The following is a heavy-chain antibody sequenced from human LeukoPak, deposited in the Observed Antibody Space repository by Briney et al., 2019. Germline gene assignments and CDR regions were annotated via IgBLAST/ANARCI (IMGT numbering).Heavy chain of an antibody. CDR2: IWYDGSKK. CDR1: GFTFSSYG. D-gene: IGHD3-22*01. Sequence: GGSLILSCAASGFTFSSYGMHWVRQAPGKGLEWVAVIWYDGSKKYYADSVTGRFTISRDNSKNTLYLQMNSLRAEDTAVYYCARDPPHYYDSSGPFDYWGQGTLVTVSS. V-gene: IGHV3-33*01. J-gene: IGHJ4*02. CDR3: ARDPPHYYDSSGPFDY.